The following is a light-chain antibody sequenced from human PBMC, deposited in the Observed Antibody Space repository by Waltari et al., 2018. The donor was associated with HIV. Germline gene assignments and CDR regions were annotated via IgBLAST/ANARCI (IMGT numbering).Light chain of an antibody. V-gene: IGLV2-11*01. CDR1: SSDVGGYNY. CDR3: CSFAGSYTWL. Sequence: SALTQPRPVSGPPGQSVTIPCTGTSSDVGGYNYVPWYQQPPGKAPKLMIYDLTERPSGVPDRFSGSKSGNTASLTISGLQAEDEADYYCCSFAGSYTWLFGGGTKLTVL. J-gene: IGLJ2*01. CDR2: DLT.